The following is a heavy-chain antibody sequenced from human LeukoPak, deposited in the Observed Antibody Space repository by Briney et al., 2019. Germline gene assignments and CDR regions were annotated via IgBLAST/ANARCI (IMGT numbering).Heavy chain of an antibody. CDR2: SNAGNGNT. V-gene: IGHV1-3*02. Sequence: GASVKVSCKASGYTFTSYAMHWVRQAPGQRLEWMGWSNAGNGNTKYSQEFQGRVTMTRDTSTSTVYMELSSLRSEDTAVYYCARHQGAGEYPFDHWGQGTLVTVSS. CDR1: GYTFTSYA. CDR3: ARHQGAGEYPFDH. J-gene: IGHJ4*02. D-gene: IGHD3-16*01.